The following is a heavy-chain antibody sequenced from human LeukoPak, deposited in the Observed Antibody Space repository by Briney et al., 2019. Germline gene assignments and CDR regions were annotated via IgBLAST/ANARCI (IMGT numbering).Heavy chain of an antibody. V-gene: IGHV1-8*01. CDR2: MNPNSGNT. CDR3: AKDSSGSYSSYYYYYMDV. J-gene: IGHJ6*03. D-gene: IGHD1-26*01. CDR1: GYTFTSYD. Sequence: ASVTVSFTASGYTFTSYDINWVRQATGQGLEWMGWMNPNSGNTGYAQKFQGRVTMTRNTSISTAYMELSSLRAEDTAVYYCAKDSSGSYSSYYYYYMDVWGKGTTVTVSS.